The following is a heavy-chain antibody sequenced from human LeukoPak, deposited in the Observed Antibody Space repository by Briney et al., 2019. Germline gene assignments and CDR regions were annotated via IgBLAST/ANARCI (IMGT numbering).Heavy chain of an antibody. J-gene: IGHJ4*02. V-gene: IGHV3-30*14. D-gene: IGHD3-10*01. CDR1: GFSFSDYA. Sequence: GGSLRLSCEASGFSFSDYAVHWVRQAPGKGLEWVAAISYNGRNTKYADSVKGRFTISRDNSKNTLYLQMNSLRAEDTAVYYCARQLGEDFDYWGQGTLVTVSS. CDR2: ISYNGRNT. CDR3: ARQLGEDFDY.